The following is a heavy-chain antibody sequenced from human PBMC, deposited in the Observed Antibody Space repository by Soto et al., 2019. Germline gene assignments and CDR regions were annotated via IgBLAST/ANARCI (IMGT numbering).Heavy chain of an antibody. Sequence: PSETLSLTCTVSGGSISGNYWSWIRQPPGKGLEWIGYIYHSGSTNYNPSLKSRVTISIDTSKNQFSLKLSSVTAADTAVYYCARVPGPWGQGTLVTVS. CDR1: GGSISGNY. V-gene: IGHV4-59*01. CDR3: ARVPGP. CDR2: IYHSGST. D-gene: IGHD7-27*01. J-gene: IGHJ4*02.